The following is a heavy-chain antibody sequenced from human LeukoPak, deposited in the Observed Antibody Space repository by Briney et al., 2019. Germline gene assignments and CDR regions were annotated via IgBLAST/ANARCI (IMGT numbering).Heavy chain of an antibody. CDR3: ARDHYGGLDY. CDR1: GFTVSDNY. Sequence: PGGSLRLSCAASGFTVSDNYMNWVRQAPGKGLEWVSVIYSGGSTNYADSVKGRFTISRDNRKNTLYLQMNSLRAGDTAIYYCARDHYGGLDYWGQGTLVTVSS. J-gene: IGHJ4*02. D-gene: IGHD3-10*01. V-gene: IGHV3-53*01. CDR2: IYSGGST.